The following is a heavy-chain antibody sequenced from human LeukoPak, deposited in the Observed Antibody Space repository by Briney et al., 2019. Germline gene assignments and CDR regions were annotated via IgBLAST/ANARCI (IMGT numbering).Heavy chain of an antibody. V-gene: IGHV3-23*01. J-gene: IGHJ4*02. CDR2: LSGSGGST. CDR1: GFTLSSYA. Sequence: QTRGSLRLSCAASGFTLSSYAMSWVRQAPGKGLEWVSALSGSGGSTYYADSVKGRFTISRDNSKNTLYLQMNSLRAEDTAVYYFEKDLYYYDSSGYYFFPFDYWGQGTLVTVSS. CDR3: EKDLYYYDSSGYYFFPFDY. D-gene: IGHD3-22*01.